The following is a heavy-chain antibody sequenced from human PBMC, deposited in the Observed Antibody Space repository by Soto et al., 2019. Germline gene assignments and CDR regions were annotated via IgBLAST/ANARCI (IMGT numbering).Heavy chain of an antibody. V-gene: IGHV1-18*01. CDR2: ISAYNGNT. J-gene: IGHJ4*02. CDR3: AREKRDDFWRGYYHFDY. Sequence: ASVKVSCKASGYTFTSYGISWVRQAPGQGLEWMGWISAYNGNTNYAQKLQGRVTMTTDTSTSTAYMELRSLRSDDTAVYYCAREKRDDFWRGYYHFDYWGQGTLVTVSS. CDR1: GYTFTSYG. D-gene: IGHD3-3*01.